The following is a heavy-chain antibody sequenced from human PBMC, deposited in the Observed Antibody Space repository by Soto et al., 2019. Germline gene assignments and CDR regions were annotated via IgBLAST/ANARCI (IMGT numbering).Heavy chain of an antibody. CDR1: GFTSSDYY. V-gene: IGHV3-11*01. Sequence: GGSMRLSCAASGFTSSDYYMSWIRPAPGKGLEWVSYISSSGSTIYYADSVKGRITISRDNAKNSLYLQMNSLRADDTVFFYCARVKINGDYYYYYMDVWGQGTTVTVSS. D-gene: IGHD4-17*01. J-gene: IGHJ6*03. CDR3: ARVKINGDYYYYYMDV. CDR2: ISSSGSTI.